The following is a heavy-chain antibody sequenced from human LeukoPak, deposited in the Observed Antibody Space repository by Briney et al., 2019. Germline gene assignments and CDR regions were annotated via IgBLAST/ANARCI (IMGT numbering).Heavy chain of an antibody. Sequence: PGGSLRLSCAASGFTFSSYGMHWVRQAPGKGLEWVAVIWYEGSNKDYSDSLKGRFTISRDNSKNTLYLQMNSLRADDTGVYYCARATFAMVRGVKDYWGPGTLVTVSS. CDR2: IWYEGSNK. J-gene: IGHJ4*02. CDR1: GFTFSSYG. D-gene: IGHD3-10*01. CDR3: ARATFAMVRGVKDY. V-gene: IGHV3-33*01.